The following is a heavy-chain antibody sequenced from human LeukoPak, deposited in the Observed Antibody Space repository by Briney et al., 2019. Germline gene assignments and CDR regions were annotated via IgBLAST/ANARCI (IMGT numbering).Heavy chain of an antibody. CDR3: AREGTYYDSSGYYVLFDY. D-gene: IGHD3-22*01. Sequence: GGSLRLSCAASGFTSSSYGMHWVRQAPGKGLEWVAFIRYDGSNKYYADSVKGRFTISRDNSKNTLYLQMNSLRAEDTAVYYCAREGTYYDSSGYYVLFDYWGQGTLVTVSS. CDR2: IRYDGSNK. V-gene: IGHV3-30*02. J-gene: IGHJ4*02. CDR1: GFTSSSYG.